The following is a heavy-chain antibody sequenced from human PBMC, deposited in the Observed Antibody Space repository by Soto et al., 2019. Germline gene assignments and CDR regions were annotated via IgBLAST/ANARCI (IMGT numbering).Heavy chain of an antibody. J-gene: IGHJ5*02. D-gene: IGHD5-12*01. V-gene: IGHV4-4*07. CDR3: ARDNHGYSGYDSSGRFDP. CDR2: IYTSGST. CDR1: GGSISSYY. Sequence: SETLSLTCTVSGGSISSYYWSWIRQPAGKGLEWIGRIYTSGSTNYNPSLKSRVTMSVDTSKNQFSLKLSSVTAADTAVYYCARDNHGYSGYDSSGRFDPWAQGTLVTVSS.